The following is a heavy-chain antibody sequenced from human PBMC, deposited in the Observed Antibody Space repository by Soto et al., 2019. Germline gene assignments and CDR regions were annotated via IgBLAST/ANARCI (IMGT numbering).Heavy chain of an antibody. Sequence: PGGSLRLSCAASGFTFSSYWMHWVRQAPGKGLVWVSRINSDGSSTSYADSVKGRFTISRDNAKNTLYLQMNSLRAEDTAVYYCARGWGHDYSNYVDYYYGMDVWGQGTTVTVSS. CDR2: INSDGSST. CDR3: ARGWGHDYSNYVDYYYGMDV. J-gene: IGHJ6*02. V-gene: IGHV3-74*01. CDR1: GFTFSSYW. D-gene: IGHD4-4*01.